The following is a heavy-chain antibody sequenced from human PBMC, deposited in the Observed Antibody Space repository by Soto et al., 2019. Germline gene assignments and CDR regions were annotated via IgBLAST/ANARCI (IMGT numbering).Heavy chain of an antibody. CDR1: GYSFTSYW. CDR3: ARHGPSNYDFWSGFSSRFAFDI. V-gene: IGHV5-51*01. Sequence: GESLKISCKGSGYSFTSYWIGWVRQMPGKGLEWMGIIYPGDSDTRYSPSFQGQVTISADKSISTAYLQWSSRKASDTAMYYCARHGPSNYDFWSGFSSRFAFDIWGQGTMVTVSS. J-gene: IGHJ3*02. CDR2: IYPGDSDT. D-gene: IGHD3-3*01.